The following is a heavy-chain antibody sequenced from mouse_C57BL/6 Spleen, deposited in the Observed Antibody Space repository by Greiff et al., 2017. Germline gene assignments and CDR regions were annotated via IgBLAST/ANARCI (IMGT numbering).Heavy chain of an antibody. D-gene: IGHD1-1*01. CDR3: TRDYGSPFDV. J-gene: IGHJ1*03. V-gene: IGHV1-15*01. CDR1: GYTFTDYE. CDR2: IDPETGGT. Sequence: QVQLQQSGAELVRPGASVTLSCKASGYTFTDYEMHWVKQTPVHGLEWIGAIDPETGGTAYNQKFKGKAILTADKSSSTAYMELRSLTSEDSAVYYCTRDYGSPFDVWGTGTTVTVSS.